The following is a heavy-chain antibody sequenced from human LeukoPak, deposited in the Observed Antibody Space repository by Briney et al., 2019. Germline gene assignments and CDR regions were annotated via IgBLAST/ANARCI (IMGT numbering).Heavy chain of an antibody. V-gene: IGHV4-61*01. Sequence: KSSQTLSLTCTVSGGSISTGSYYWSWIRQPPGKGLEWIAYISNSGSTDYNPSLKSRVTISVDTSKNEFSLKLNAVTAADTAVYYCARVGYSSGWYSRPGDYYYMDVWGKGTTVTVSS. CDR3: ARVGYSSGWYSRPGDYYYMDV. D-gene: IGHD6-19*01. J-gene: IGHJ6*03. CDR1: GGSISTGSYY. CDR2: ISNSGST.